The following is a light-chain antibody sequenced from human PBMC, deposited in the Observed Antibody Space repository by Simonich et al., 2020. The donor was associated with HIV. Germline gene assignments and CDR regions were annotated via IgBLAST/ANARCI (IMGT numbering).Light chain of an antibody. CDR3: CSYAGSYPLV. Sequence: QSALTQPPSVSGSPGQSVTISCTGTSSDVGGYNYVSWYQQHPGKAPKLMIYDVRKRPSGAPDRFSGSKSGNTASLTISGLQAEDEADYYCCSYAGSYPLVFGGGTKLTVL. CDR2: DVR. V-gene: IGLV2-11*01. CDR1: SSDVGGYNY. J-gene: IGLJ3*02.